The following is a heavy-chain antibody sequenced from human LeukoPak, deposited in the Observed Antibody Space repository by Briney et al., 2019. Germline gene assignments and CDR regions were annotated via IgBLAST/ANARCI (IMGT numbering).Heavy chain of an antibody. Sequence: PGGSLRLSCAASGFTVSSNYIWVRQAPGKGLEWVSAISGSGGSTYYADSVKGRFTISRDNSKNTLYLQMNSLKTEDTAVYYCTADLRYLTTWVWGQGTQVTVSS. CDR2: ISGSGGST. D-gene: IGHD1-14*01. J-gene: IGHJ4*02. V-gene: IGHV3-23*01. CDR1: GFTVSSNY. CDR3: TADLRYLTTWV.